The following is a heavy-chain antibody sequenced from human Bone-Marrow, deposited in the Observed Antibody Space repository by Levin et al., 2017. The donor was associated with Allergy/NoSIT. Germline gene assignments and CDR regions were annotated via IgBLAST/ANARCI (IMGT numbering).Heavy chain of an antibody. V-gene: IGHV4-39*01. CDR2: IYYSGST. J-gene: IGHJ6*03. CDR1: GGSISSSSYY. Sequence: SSETLSLTCTVSGGSISSSSYYWGWIRQPPGKGLEWIGSIYYSGSTYYNPSLKSRVTISVDTSKNQFSLKLSSVTAADTAVYYCASMGKLWFGESSYYYYYMDVWGKGTTVTVSS. CDR3: ASMGKLWFGESSYYYYYMDV. D-gene: IGHD3-10*01.